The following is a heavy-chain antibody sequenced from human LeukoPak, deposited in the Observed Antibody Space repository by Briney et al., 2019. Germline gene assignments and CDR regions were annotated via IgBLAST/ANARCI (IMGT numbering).Heavy chain of an antibody. CDR3: AGGYCSSTSCYHPRHNWFDP. CDR1: SGSFSGYY. CDR2: INHSGST. Sequence: SETLSLTCAVYSGSFSGYYWSWIRQPPGKGLEWIGEINHSGSTNYNPSLKSRVTISVDTSKNQFSLKLSSVTAADTAVYYCAGGYCSSTSCYHPRHNWFDPWGQGTLVTVSS. D-gene: IGHD2-2*01. J-gene: IGHJ5*02. V-gene: IGHV4-34*01.